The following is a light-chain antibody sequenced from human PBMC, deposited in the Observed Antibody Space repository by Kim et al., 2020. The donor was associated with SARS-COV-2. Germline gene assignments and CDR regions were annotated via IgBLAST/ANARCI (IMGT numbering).Light chain of an antibody. CDR2: GAS. Sequence: EIVLTQSPGILSLSPGERATLSCRASQTISSSYLGWYQQKPGQAPRLLIYGASNGATGVPDRFSGSGSGTDFTLTITRLEPEDFATYYGHYYGMQDWTLGYGDKVEDK. J-gene: IGKJ1*01. V-gene: IGKV3-20*01. CDR1: QTISSSY. CDR3: HYYGMQDWT.